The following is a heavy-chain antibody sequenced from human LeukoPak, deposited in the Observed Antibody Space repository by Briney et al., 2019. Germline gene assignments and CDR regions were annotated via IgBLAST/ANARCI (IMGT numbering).Heavy chain of an antibody. CDR1: GYTFTGYY. J-gene: IGHJ4*02. CDR2: INPNSGGT. Sequence: ASVKVSCKASGYTFTGYYMHWVRQAPGQGLEWMGRINPNSGGTNYAQKFQGRVTMTWDTSISTAYMELSRLRSDDTAVYYCARDGRGIMITFGGVIQIDYWGQGTLVTVSS. D-gene: IGHD3-16*02. V-gene: IGHV1-2*06. CDR3: ARDGRGIMITFGGVIQIDY.